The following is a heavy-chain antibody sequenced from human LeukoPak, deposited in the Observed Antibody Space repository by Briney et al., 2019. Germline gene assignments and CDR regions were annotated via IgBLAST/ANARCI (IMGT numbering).Heavy chain of an antibody. V-gene: IGHV3-53*01. CDR1: GGTFSSYA. Sequence: ASVKVSCKASGGTFSSYAISWVRQAPGKGLEWVSVIYIGGSTYYADSVKGRFAISRDNSKNTLYLQMNSLRAEDTAVYYCTGRSGSYMLWGQGTLVTVSS. D-gene: IGHD3-10*01. CDR2: IYIGGST. J-gene: IGHJ4*02. CDR3: TGRSGSYML.